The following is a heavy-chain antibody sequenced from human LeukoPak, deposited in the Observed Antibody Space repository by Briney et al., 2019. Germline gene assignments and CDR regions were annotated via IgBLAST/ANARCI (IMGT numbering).Heavy chain of an antibody. V-gene: IGHV1-2*02. D-gene: IGHD2-2*01. Sequence: ASVKVSCKASGYTFTGYYMHWVRQAPGQGLEWMGWINPNSGGTNYAQKFQGRVTMTRDTSISTAYMELSRLRSDDTAVYYCARDPRYCSSTSCYLRTGYYYMDVWRKGTTVTVSS. CDR1: GYTFTGYY. CDR2: INPNSGGT. CDR3: ARDPRYCSSTSCYLRTGYYYMDV. J-gene: IGHJ6*03.